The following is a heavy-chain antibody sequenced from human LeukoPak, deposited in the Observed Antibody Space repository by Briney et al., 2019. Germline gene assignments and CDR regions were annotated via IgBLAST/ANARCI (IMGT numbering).Heavy chain of an antibody. D-gene: IGHD2-15*01. CDR3: ATIVVVAATTDY. CDR1: GYTFTVYY. CDR2: INPNSGGT. J-gene: IGHJ4*02. Sequence: ASVKVSCTASGYTFTVYYMHWVRQAPGQGLELKGWINPNSGGTNYAQKLQGRVTMTRDTSISTAYMELSRLRSDDTAVYYCATIVVVAATTDYWGQGTLVTVSS. V-gene: IGHV1-2*02.